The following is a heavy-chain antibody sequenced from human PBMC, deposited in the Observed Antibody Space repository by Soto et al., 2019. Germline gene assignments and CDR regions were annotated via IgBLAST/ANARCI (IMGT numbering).Heavy chain of an antibody. CDR3: ARVITGTTRWFDP. CDR2: INAGNGNT. D-gene: IGHD1-7*01. J-gene: IGHJ5*02. Sequence: GASVKVSCKASGYTFTSYAMHWVRQAPGQRLEWMGWINAGNGNTKYSQKFQGRVTITRDTSASTAYMELRSLRSDDTAVYYCARVITGTTRWFDPWGQGTLVTVSS. CDR1: GYTFTSYA. V-gene: IGHV1-3*01.